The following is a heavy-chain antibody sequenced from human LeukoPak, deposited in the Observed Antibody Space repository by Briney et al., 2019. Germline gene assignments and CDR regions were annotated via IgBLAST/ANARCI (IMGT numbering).Heavy chain of an antibody. CDR2: FDPEDGET. CDR1: GYTLTELS. V-gene: IGHV1-24*01. Sequence: GASVKVSCKVSGYTLTELSMHWVRQAPGKGLEGMGGFDPEDGETIYAQKFQGRVTMTEDTSTDTAYMELSSLRYEDTAVYYCATGISGSRHGLDYWGQGTLVTVSS. CDR3: ATGISGSRHGLDY. J-gene: IGHJ4*02. D-gene: IGHD1-26*01.